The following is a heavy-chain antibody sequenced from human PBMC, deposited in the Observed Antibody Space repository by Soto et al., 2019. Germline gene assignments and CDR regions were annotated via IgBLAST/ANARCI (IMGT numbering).Heavy chain of an antibody. V-gene: IGHV4-34*01. J-gene: IGHJ4*02. Sequence: SETLSLTCAVYGGSFSGYYWSWIRQPPGKGLEWIGEINHSGSTNYNPSLKSRVTISVDTSKNQFSLKLSSVTAADTAVYYCARGEDHYYDFWSGYYPNWGQGTLVTVSS. CDR3: ARGEDHYYDFWSGYYPN. CDR1: GGSFSGYY. CDR2: INHSGST. D-gene: IGHD3-3*01.